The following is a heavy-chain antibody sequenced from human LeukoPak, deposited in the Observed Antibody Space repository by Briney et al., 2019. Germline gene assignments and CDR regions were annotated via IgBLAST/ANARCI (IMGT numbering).Heavy chain of an antibody. J-gene: IGHJ6*02. V-gene: IGHV4-34*01. CDR3: ASLRCSSTSCYDGGYYYYYGMDV. CDR2: INHSGST. Sequence: SETLSLTCAVYGGSFSGYYWSWIRQPPGKGLEWIGEINHSGSTNYNPSLKSRVTISVDTSKNQFSLKLSSVTAADTAVYYYASLRCSSTSCYDGGYYYYYGMDVWGQGTTVTVSS. CDR1: GGSFSGYY. D-gene: IGHD2-2*01.